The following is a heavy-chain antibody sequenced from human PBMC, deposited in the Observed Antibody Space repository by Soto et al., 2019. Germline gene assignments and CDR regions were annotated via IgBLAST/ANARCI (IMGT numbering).Heavy chain of an antibody. CDR3: VRGSFCTTTTCYNLGWFAP. CDR2: IWYDGSHK. CDR1: GFTFSGFV. J-gene: IGHJ5*02. V-gene: IGHV3-33*01. Sequence: SLRLSCATSGFTFSGFVMQWVRQAPGKGLEWVAVIWYDGSHKYYADSVKGRFTISRDDSKNTLYLQMNNLRVEDTAVYYCVRGSFCTTTTCYNLGWFAPWGQGTLVTV. D-gene: IGHD2-2*02.